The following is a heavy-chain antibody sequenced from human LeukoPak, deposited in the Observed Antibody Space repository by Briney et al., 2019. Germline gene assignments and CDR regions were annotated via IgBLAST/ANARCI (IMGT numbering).Heavy chain of an antibody. Sequence: PSETLSLTCAVSGYSISSGYYWGWIRQPPGKGLEWIGSIYHSGSTYYNPSLKSRVTISVDTSKNQFSLKLSSVTAADTAVYYCARVQVAATISFDYSGQGTLVTVSS. CDR3: ARVQVAATISFDY. D-gene: IGHD5-12*01. V-gene: IGHV4-38-2*01. J-gene: IGHJ4*02. CDR2: IYHSGST. CDR1: GYSISSGYY.